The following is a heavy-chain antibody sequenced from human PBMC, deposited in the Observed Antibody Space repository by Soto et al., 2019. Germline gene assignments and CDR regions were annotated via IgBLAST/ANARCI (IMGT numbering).Heavy chain of an antibody. CDR2: IYPGDSDV. Sequence: PGESLKISCKGSGYSFTTYWIAWVRQMPGKGLECIGIIYPGDSDVRYSPSFQGQVTISADKSISTAYLQWSSLKASDSAMYYCARQELKIFGVDPYYYYGMDVWGQGTTVTVSS. J-gene: IGHJ6*02. V-gene: IGHV5-51*01. D-gene: IGHD3-3*01. CDR1: GYSFTTYW. CDR3: ARQELKIFGVDPYYYYGMDV.